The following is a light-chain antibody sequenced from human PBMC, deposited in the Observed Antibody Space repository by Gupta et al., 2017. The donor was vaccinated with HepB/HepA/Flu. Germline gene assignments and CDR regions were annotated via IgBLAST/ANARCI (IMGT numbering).Light chain of an antibody. Sequence: QSALPAPRSVSGSPGPSVTISCTGTSRFVGRYNYVSWYQQHPGKAPKLMVYDVNKWPSVVPDRFSGTKSGNTASLTISGLQAEDDADYYCCSYGGSYNFVVFGGGTKLTVL. J-gene: IGLJ2*01. CDR1: SRFVGRYNY. V-gene: IGLV2-11*01. CDR2: DVN. CDR3: CSYGGSYNFVV.